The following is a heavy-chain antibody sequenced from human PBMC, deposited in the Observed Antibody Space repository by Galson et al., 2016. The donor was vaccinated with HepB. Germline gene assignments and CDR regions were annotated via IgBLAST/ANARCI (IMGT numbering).Heavy chain of an antibody. V-gene: IGHV2-5*02. CDR3: ANSSRGGEYVGDHPAYYFDY. CDR2: VYWDDDK. CDR1: GFALSGGGVG. D-gene: IGHD2/OR15-2a*01. Sequence: PALVKPIQTLTLTCTFSGFALSGGGVGVGWIRQPPGKALEWLALVYWDDDKRYSPSLQSRLTITKDTSKNQVVLIMTNMDPVDTATYYCANSSRGGEYVGDHPAYYFDYWGQGTLVTVAS. J-gene: IGHJ4*02.